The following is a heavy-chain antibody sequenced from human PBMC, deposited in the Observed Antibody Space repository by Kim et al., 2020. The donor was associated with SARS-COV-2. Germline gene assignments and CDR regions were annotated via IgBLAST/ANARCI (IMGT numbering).Heavy chain of an antibody. Sequence: ASVKVSCKASGYTFTSYYMHWVRQAPGQGLEWMGIINPSGGSTSYAQKFQGRVTMTRDTSTSTVYMELSSLRSEDTAVYYCARASIMITFGGVIVRGGMDYWGQGTLVTVSS. D-gene: IGHD3-16*02. CDR2: INPSGGST. CDR3: ARASIMITFGGVIVRGGMDY. V-gene: IGHV1-46*01. J-gene: IGHJ4*02. CDR1: GYTFTSYY.